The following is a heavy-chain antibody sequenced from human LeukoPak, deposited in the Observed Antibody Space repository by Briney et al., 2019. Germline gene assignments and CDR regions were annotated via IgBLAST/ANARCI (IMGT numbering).Heavy chain of an antibody. CDR3: AKDPWFGEPQFYYYYYYGMDV. Sequence: PGRSLTLSCAASGFTFSSYGMHWVRQAPGKGLEWVADISYDGSNKYYADSVKGRFTISRDNSKNTLYLQMNSLRAEDTAVYYCAKDPWFGEPQFYYYYYYGMDVWGKGTTVTVSS. CDR1: GFTFSSYG. D-gene: IGHD3-10*01. J-gene: IGHJ6*04. V-gene: IGHV3-30*18. CDR2: ISYDGSNK.